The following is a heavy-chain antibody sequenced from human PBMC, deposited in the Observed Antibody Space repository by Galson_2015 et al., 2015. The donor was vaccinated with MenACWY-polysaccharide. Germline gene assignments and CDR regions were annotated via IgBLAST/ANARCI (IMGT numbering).Heavy chain of an antibody. V-gene: IGHV3-74*01. CDR2: VNTDGSAT. J-gene: IGHJ6*02. CDR1: GFAFSNYW. CDR3: TRESPEWAGVDYSYAMDV. D-gene: IGHD3-3*01. Sequence: SLRLSCAASGFAFSNYWMHWVRQTPGKGLVWVSRVNTDGSATSYADSVKGRLTISRDNTKNTLSLQMDSLRAEDTAVYYCTRESPEWAGVDYSYAMDVWGQGTTVSVSS.